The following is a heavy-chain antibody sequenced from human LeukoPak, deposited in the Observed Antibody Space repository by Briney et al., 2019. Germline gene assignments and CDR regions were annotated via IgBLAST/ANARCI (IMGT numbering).Heavy chain of an antibody. CDR3: ATGGLRYFDWTQPDY. D-gene: IGHD3-9*01. J-gene: IGHJ4*02. V-gene: IGHV1-24*01. Sequence: ASVKVSFKVSGYTLTELSMHCVRQAPGKGLEWMGGFDPEDGETIYAQKFQGRVTMTEDTSTDTAYMELSSLRSEDTAVYYCATGGLRYFDWTQPDYWGQGTLVTVSS. CDR1: GYTLTELS. CDR2: FDPEDGET.